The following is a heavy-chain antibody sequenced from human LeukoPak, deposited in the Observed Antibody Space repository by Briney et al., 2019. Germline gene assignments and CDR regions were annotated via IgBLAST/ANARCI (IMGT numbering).Heavy chain of an antibody. CDR2: IYPADSDT. D-gene: IGHD2-2*01. CDR1: EYSFSTYW. J-gene: IGHJ4*02. CDR3: AREGYCSTSTCSFDY. V-gene: IGHV5-51*01. Sequence: GESLKISCKGSEYSFSTYWIGWVRQMPGKGLEWMGIIYPADSDTRYSPSFQGQVTISVDKSISTAYLQWSSLKASDSAMYYCAREGYCSTSTCSFDYWGQGTLVTVSS.